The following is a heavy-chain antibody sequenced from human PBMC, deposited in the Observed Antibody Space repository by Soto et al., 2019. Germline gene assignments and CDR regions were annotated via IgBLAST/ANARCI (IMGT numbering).Heavy chain of an antibody. J-gene: IGHJ6*02. CDR1: GYTFTSYD. D-gene: IGHD6-13*01. Sequence: ASVKVSCKASGYTFTSYDINWVRQATGQGLEWMGWMNPNSGNTGYAQKFQGRVTMTRNTSISTAYMELSSLRSEDTAVYYCARSYSSSWYAYSEYYYYYGMDVWGQGTTVTVSS. CDR3: ARSYSSSWYAYSEYYYYYGMDV. V-gene: IGHV1-8*01. CDR2: MNPNSGNT.